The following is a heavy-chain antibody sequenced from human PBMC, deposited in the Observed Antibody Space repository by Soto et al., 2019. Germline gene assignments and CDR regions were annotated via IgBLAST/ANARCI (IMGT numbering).Heavy chain of an antibody. CDR2: IWYDGSNK. Sequence: GWSLRLSCAASGFTFSSYGMHWVRQAPGKGLEWVAVIWYDGSNKYYADSVKGRFTISRDNSKNTLYLQMNSLRAEDTAVYYCARGRTYYYGSGSYLNWFDPWGQGTLVTVSS. J-gene: IGHJ5*02. CDR3: ARGRTYYYGSGSYLNWFDP. V-gene: IGHV3-33*01. CDR1: GFTFSSYG. D-gene: IGHD3-10*01.